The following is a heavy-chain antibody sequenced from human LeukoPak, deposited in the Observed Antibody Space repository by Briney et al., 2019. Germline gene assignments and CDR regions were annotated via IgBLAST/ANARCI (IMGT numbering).Heavy chain of an antibody. CDR2: MNPNSGNT. J-gene: IGHJ4*02. D-gene: IGHD3-22*01. V-gene: IGHV1-8*01. CDR1: GYTFTSYD. CDR3: ARGRRSKITMIVVAIYYFDY. Sequence: APVKVSCKASGYTFTSYDINWVRQATGQGLEWMGWMNPNSGNTGYAQKFQGRVTMARNTSISTAYMELSSLRSEDTAVYYCARGRRSKITMIVVAIYYFDYWGQGTLVTVSS.